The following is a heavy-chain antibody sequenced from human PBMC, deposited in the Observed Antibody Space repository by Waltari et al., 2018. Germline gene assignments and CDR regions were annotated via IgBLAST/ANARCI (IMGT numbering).Heavy chain of an antibody. CDR2: ISAYKGNT. J-gene: IGHJ4*02. CDR3: ARDTLMITYYFDY. CDR1: GSTFNNYG. Sequence: QVHLLPSGAEVKKPEASVKVSCRASGSTFNNYGIIRVRQAPGQGRAWMGWISAYKGNTNYAQKLQGRVTMTTDTSTSTAYMELRSLRSDDTAVYYCARDTLMITYYFDYWGQGTLVTVSS. V-gene: IGHV1-18*01. D-gene: IGHD3-16*01.